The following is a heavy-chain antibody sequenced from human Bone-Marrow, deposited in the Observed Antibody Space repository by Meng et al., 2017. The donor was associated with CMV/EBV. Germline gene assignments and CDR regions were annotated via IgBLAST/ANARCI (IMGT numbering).Heavy chain of an antibody. CDR1: GFTFSSYA. CDR3: AKVWAYYDFWSGLDV. J-gene: IGHJ6*02. CDR2: ISYDGSNK. V-gene: IGHV3-30-3*01. D-gene: IGHD3-3*01. Sequence: GESLKISCAASGFTFSSYAMHWVRQAPGKGLEWVAVISYDGSNKYYADSVKGRFTISRDNSKNTLYLQMNSLRAEDTAVYYCAKVWAYYDFWSGLDVWGQGTTVPVSS.